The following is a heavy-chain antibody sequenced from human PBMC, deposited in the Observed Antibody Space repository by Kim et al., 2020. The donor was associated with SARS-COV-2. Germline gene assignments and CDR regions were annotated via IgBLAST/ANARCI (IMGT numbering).Heavy chain of an antibody. CDR3: ARVVGAAPYYFDY. D-gene: IGHD1-26*01. V-gene: IGHV4-39*07. J-gene: IGHJ4*02. Sequence: PSRKSRVTISVEMHKNQFSLKLSSVTAADTAVYYCARVVGAAPYYFDYWGQGTLVTVSS.